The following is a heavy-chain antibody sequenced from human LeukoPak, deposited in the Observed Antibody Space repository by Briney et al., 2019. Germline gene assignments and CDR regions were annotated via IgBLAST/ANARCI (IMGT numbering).Heavy chain of an antibody. J-gene: IGHJ6*02. V-gene: IGHV3-33*01. CDR1: GFTFSSYG. CDR2: IWYDGSNK. D-gene: IGHD2/OR15-2a*01. Sequence: PGGSLRLSCAASGFTFSSYGMHWVRQAPGKGLEWVAVIWYDGSNKYYADSVKGRFTISRDNSKNTLYLQMNSLRAEDTAVYYCARASNNHYFHRYGLDVWGQGTTVTVSS. CDR3: ARASNNHYFHRYGLDV.